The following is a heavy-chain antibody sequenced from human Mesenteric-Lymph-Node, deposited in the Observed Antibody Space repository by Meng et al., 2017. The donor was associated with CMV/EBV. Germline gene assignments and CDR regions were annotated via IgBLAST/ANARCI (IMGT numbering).Heavy chain of an antibody. CDR2: ISGSGGST. CDR3: AKDTFYDSSGRVEY. CDR1: GFTFSSYA. Sequence: GGSLRLSCAASGFTFSSYAMSWVRQAPGKGLEWVSAISGSGGSTYYADSVKGRFTISRDNSKNTLYLQMNSLRAEDTAVYYCAKDTFYDSSGRVEYWGRGTLVTVSS. J-gene: IGHJ4*02. V-gene: IGHV3-23*01. D-gene: IGHD3-22*01.